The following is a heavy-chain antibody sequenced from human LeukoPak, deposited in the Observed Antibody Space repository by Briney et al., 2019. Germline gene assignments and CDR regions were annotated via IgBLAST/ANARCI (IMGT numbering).Heavy chain of an antibody. CDR1: GITFSSYT. D-gene: IGHD6-13*01. J-gene: IGHJ4*02. Sequence: GGSLRLSCAASGITFSSYTMNWVRQAPGKGLQWISSISTGSGTIYYADSVKGRFTISRDNAKNSLYLQMNSLSAEDTAVYYCAKIATPATGDYWGQGTLVTVSS. CDR2: ISTGSGTI. V-gene: IGHV3-48*01. CDR3: AKIATPATGDY.